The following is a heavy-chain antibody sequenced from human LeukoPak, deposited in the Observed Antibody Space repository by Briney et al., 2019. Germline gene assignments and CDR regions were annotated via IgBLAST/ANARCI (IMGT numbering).Heavy chain of an antibody. D-gene: IGHD2-15*01. CDR3: ARDYGFADCSGGSCYPEY. J-gene: IGHJ4*02. CDR1: GFTFSSYA. V-gene: IGHV3-30-3*01. CDR2: ISYDGSNK. Sequence: GGSLRLSCAASGFTFSSYAMHWVRQAPGKGLEWVAVISYDGSNKYYADSVKGRFTISRDNSKNTLYLQMNSLRAEDTAVYYCARDYGFADCSGGSCYPEYWGQGTLVTVSS.